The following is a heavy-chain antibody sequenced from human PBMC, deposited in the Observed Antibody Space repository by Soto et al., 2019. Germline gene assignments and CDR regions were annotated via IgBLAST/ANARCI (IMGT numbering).Heavy chain of an antibody. D-gene: IGHD3-10*01. Sequence: PSETLSLTCNVSGGPIKTGDYYWNWIRQPPGKGLEWIGYVFYSGATNYSPSLKSRAAISMDTSKNQFSLSLTSVTAADTAVYYCPRAACSYGHLLFWGQGIRVTVSP. CDR3: PRAACSYGHLLF. CDR1: GGPIKTGDYY. CDR2: VFYSGAT. J-gene: IGHJ4*02. V-gene: IGHV4-30-4*01.